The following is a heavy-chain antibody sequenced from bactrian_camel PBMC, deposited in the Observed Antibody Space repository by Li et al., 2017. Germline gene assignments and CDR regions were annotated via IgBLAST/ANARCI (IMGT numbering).Heavy chain of an antibody. CDR1: VFTFSTYW. CDR2: VNGAGVRT. D-gene: IGHD3*01. Sequence: QLVESGGGLVQPGGSLRLSCAASVFTFSTYWMYWVRQAPGKGLEWVGEVNGAGVRTYYADDSVKGRFTMSRDNAKNTVYLQMNSLKPEDTAVYYCVRSYTSSWVDGFGYWGQGTQVTVS. J-gene: IGHJ6*01. V-gene: IGHV3S25*01. CDR3: VRSYTSSWVDGFGY.